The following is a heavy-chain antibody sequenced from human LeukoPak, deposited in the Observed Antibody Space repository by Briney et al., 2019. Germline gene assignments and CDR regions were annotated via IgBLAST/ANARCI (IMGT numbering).Heavy chain of an antibody. Sequence: PSETLSLTCAVSGYSISSGYYWGWIRQPPGKGLEWIGSIYHSGSTYYNPSLKGRVTISVDTSNNQFSLKLSSVTAADTAVYYCARAYIVVVPAATGVADYWGQGALVTVSS. CDR1: GYSISSGYY. CDR3: ARAYIVVVPAATGVADY. J-gene: IGHJ4*02. CDR2: IYHSGST. D-gene: IGHD2-2*01. V-gene: IGHV4-38-2*01.